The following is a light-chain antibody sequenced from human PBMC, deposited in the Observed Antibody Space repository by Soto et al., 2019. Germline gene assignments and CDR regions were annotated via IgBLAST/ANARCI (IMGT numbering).Light chain of an antibody. CDR2: DAS. Sequence: DIQMTQSPSTLSASVGDRVTITCRASQSITIWLAWYQQKPGKAPKLLIFDASNLEGGVPSRFSGSGSGTEFTLTISSLQPDDFATYYCQHYNSFSWTFGQGTKVEIK. V-gene: IGKV1-5*01. CDR1: QSITIW. J-gene: IGKJ1*01. CDR3: QHYNSFSWT.